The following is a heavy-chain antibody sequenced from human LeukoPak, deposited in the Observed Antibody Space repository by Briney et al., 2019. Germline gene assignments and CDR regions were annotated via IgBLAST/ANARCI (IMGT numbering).Heavy chain of an antibody. CDR1: GFTFSSYG. CDR2: IRYDGSNK. J-gene: IGHJ6*03. V-gene: IGHV3-30*02. D-gene: IGHD3-10*01. CDR3: AKSSGGFGELNLVRYHYMDV. Sequence: GGSLRLSCAASGFTFSSYGMHWVRQAPGKGLEWVAFIRYDGSNKYYADSVKGRFTISRDNSKNTLYLQMNSLRAEDTAVFYCAKSSGGFGELNLVRYHYMDVWGKGTTVTISS.